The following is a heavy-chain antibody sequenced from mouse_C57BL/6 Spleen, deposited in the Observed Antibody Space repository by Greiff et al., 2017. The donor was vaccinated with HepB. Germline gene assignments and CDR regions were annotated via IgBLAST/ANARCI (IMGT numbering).Heavy chain of an antibody. Sequence: VMLVESGAELVKPGASVKISCKASGYAFSSYWMNWVKQRPGKGLEWIGQIYPGDGDTNYNGKFKGKATLTADKSSSTAYMQLSSLTSEDSAVYFCARDYYSKWEYYAMDYWGQGTSVTVSS. D-gene: IGHD2-5*01. CDR3: ARDYYSKWEYYAMDY. J-gene: IGHJ4*01. V-gene: IGHV1-80*01. CDR1: GYAFSSYW. CDR2: IYPGDGDT.